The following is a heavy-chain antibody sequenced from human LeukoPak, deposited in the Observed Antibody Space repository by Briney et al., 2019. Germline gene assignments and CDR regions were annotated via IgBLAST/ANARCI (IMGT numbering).Heavy chain of an antibody. CDR3: ARAREYGDYVSAFDI. J-gene: IGHJ3*02. CDR1: GFTFGSSW. V-gene: IGHV3-74*01. Sequence: GGSLRLSCAASGFTFGSSWMHWVRQTPEKGLVWVSRINTDGSSTSYADSVKGRFTVSRDNAKNTLYLQMGSLRADDTAMYYCARAREYGDYVSAFDIWGQGTMVAVSS. D-gene: IGHD4-17*01. CDR2: INTDGSST.